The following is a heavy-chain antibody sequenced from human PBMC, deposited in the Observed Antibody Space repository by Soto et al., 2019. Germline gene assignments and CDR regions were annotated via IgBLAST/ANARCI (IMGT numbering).Heavy chain of an antibody. CDR2: IYYSGTT. CDR3: ARRALPQCINGVCYKDGFWDY. J-gene: IGHJ4*02. Sequence: SETLSLTCTVSGGSVSSGGYYWSWIRQHPGAGLEWIGYIYYSGTTYFNPSLKSRASISLDTSKNEFSLKLTSVTAADTAVYYCARRALPQCINGVCYKDGFWDYWGQGALVTVSS. CDR1: GGSVSSGGYY. D-gene: IGHD2-8*01. V-gene: IGHV4-31*03.